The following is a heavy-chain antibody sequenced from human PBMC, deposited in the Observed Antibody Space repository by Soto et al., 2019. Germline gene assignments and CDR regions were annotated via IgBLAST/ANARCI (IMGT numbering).Heavy chain of an antibody. D-gene: IGHD1-26*01. V-gene: IGHV1-2*02. CDR1: GYTFTGYY. CDR2: INPNSGGT. Sequence: QVQLVQSGAEVKKPGASVKVSCKASGYTFTGYYMHWVRQAPGQGLEWLGWINPNSGGTNYAQKFQGGVTMTRDTSNSTAYMELSRLRSDDTAVYYCARDGESGSYLRSNAGWDYWGQGSLVTVSS. CDR3: ARDGESGSYLRSNAGWDY. J-gene: IGHJ4*02.